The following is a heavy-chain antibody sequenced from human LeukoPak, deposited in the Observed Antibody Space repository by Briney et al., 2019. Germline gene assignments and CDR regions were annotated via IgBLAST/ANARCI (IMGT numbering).Heavy chain of an antibody. CDR3: ARAPNYDFWSGYGAFDY. CDR2: IYYSGST. D-gene: IGHD3-3*01. J-gene: IGHJ4*02. V-gene: IGHV4-59*01. CDR1: GGSISSYY. Sequence: SETLSLTCTVPGGSISSYYWSWIRQPPGKGLEWIGYIYYSGSTNYNPSLKSRVTISVDTSKNQFSLKLSSVTAADTAVYYCARAPNYDFWSGYGAFDYWGQGTLVTVSS.